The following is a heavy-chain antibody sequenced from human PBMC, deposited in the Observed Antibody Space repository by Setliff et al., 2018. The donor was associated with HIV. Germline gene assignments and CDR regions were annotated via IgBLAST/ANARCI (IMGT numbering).Heavy chain of an antibody. J-gene: IGHJ3*02. CDR1: GGTFSNYA. D-gene: IGHD6-25*01. Sequence: GASVKVSCKASGGTFSNYAFSWVRQAPGQGLEWMGGIIPLFGTANYAQNFQGRVTITADASTSTAYMELGSLRSEDTAVYYCTRSRRRLDAFDIWGQGTMVTVSS. CDR3: TRSRRRLDAFDI. CDR2: IIPLFGTA. V-gene: IGHV1-69*13.